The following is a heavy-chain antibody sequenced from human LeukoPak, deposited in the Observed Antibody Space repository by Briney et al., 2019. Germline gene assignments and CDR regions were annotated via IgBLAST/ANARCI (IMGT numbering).Heavy chain of an antibody. J-gene: IGHJ4*02. CDR3: ARAGTTSSAGIDS. CDR2: INSDGSST. Sequence: PGGSLRLSCAASGFTFSSYWMHWVRQAPGKGLVWVSRINSDGSSTSYADSVKGRFTISRDNAKNTLYLQMKSLRAEDTAVYYCARAGTTSSAGIDSWGQGTLVTVSS. CDR1: GFTFSSYW. V-gene: IGHV3-74*01. D-gene: IGHD1-7*01.